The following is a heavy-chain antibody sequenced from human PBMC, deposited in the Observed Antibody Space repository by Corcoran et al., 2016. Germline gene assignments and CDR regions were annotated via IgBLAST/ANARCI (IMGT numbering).Heavy chain of an antibody. J-gene: IGHJ4*02. CDR2: IYYSGST. CDR3: ARDAGPFDY. Sequence: QLQLQESGPGLVKPSETLSLTCTVSGGSISSSSYYWGWIRQPPGKGLGWIGSIYYSGSTYYNPSLKSRVTISVDTSKNQFALKLSSVTAADTAVYYCARDAGPFDYWGQGTLVTVSS. CDR1: GGSISSSSYY. D-gene: IGHD6-13*01. V-gene: IGHV4-39*07.